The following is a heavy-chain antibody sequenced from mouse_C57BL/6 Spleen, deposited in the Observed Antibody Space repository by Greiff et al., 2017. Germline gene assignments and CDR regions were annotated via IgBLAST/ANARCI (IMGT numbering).Heavy chain of an antibody. V-gene: IGHV1-54*01. D-gene: IGHD1-3*01. Sequence: VQLQQSGAELVRPGTSVKVSCKASGYAFTNYLIEWVKQRPGQGLEWIGVSNPGSGGTNYNEKFKGKATLTADKSSRTAYMQLSSLTSEDSAVYFCARYGKVDYYAMDYWGQGTSVTVSS. CDR1: GYAFTNYL. CDR2: SNPGSGGT. CDR3: ARYGKVDYYAMDY. J-gene: IGHJ4*01.